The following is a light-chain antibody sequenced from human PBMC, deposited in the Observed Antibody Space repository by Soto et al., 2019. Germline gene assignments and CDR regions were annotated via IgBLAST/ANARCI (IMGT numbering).Light chain of an antibody. CDR3: SSYTSRSTLEV. CDR1: SSDVGGYNY. J-gene: IGLJ2*01. Sequence: QSALTQPASVSGSPGQSITISCTGTSSDVGGYNYVSWYQQHPGKAPKLMIYDVSNRPTGVSNRFSGSKSGNTASLTISGIQAEDEADYYCSSYTSRSTLEVFGGGTKLTVL. V-gene: IGLV2-14*01. CDR2: DVS.